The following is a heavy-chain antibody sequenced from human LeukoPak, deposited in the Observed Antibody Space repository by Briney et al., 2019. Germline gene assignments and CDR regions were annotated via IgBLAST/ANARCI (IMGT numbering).Heavy chain of an antibody. Sequence: PSETLSLTCAVYGGSFSGYYWSWIRQPPGKGLEWIGEINHSGSTNYNPSLKSRVTISVDTSKNQFSLKLSSVTAADTAVYYCARGRWLQGYFDYWGQGTLVTVSS. CDR2: INHSGST. D-gene: IGHD5-24*01. J-gene: IGHJ4*02. V-gene: IGHV4-34*01. CDR1: GGSFSGYY. CDR3: ARGRWLQGYFDY.